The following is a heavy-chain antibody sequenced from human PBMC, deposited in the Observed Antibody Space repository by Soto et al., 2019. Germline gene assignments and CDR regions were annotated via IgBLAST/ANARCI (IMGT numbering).Heavy chain of an antibody. Sequence: SVKVSCKASGFTFTSAAVQWVRQARGQRLEWIGWIVVGSGNTNYAQKFQERVTITRDMSTSTAYMELSSLRSEDTAVYYCAAGRGDYSSGYYYGPYWGQGTLVTVSS. CDR1: GFTFTSAA. V-gene: IGHV1-58*01. CDR2: IVVGSGNT. CDR3: AAGRGDYSSGYYYGPY. J-gene: IGHJ4*02. D-gene: IGHD3-22*01.